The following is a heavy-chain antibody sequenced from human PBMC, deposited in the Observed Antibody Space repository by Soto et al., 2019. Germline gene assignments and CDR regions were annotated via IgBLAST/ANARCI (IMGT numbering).Heavy chain of an antibody. V-gene: IGHV3-23*01. CDR1: GFTFSSYA. J-gene: IGHJ4*02. CDR2: ISGSGGST. CDR3: AKDWSGFGELLRYFDY. Sequence: EVQLLESGGGLVQPGGSLRLSCAASGFTFSSYAMSWVRQAPGKGLEWVSAISGSGGSTYYADSVKGRFTISRDNSKNTLYLQMNSLRAEDTAVYYCAKDWSGFGELLRYFDYWGQGTLVTVSS. D-gene: IGHD3-10*01.